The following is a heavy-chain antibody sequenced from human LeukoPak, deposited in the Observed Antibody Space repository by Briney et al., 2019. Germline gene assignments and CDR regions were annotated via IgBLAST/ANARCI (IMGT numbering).Heavy chain of an antibody. D-gene: IGHD2-15*01. Sequence: SETLSLTCTVSGGSISSSSYYWGWIRQPPGKGLEWIGSIYYSGNTYYNPSLKSRVTLSVDTSKNQFSLKLTSVTAADTAVYFCARDPYCSGGSCQDFWGQGTLVTVSS. CDR1: GGSISSSSYY. CDR3: ARDPYCSGGSCQDF. J-gene: IGHJ4*02. V-gene: IGHV4-39*07. CDR2: IYYSGNT.